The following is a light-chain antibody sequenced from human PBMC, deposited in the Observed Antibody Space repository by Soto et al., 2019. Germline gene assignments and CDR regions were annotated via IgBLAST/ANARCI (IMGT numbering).Light chain of an antibody. CDR1: FNDVGGYNY. J-gene: IGLJ3*02. CDR2: EVY. CDR3: SSYVGNNNFV. Sequence: QSSLTQPPSASGSRGPSVTISCTGTFNDVGGYNYVSWYQQHPGKAPKVIIYEVYKRPSGVPERFSGSKSGKTASLTVSGLQADDEADYYCSSYVGNNNFVFGGGTKLTVL. V-gene: IGLV2-8*01.